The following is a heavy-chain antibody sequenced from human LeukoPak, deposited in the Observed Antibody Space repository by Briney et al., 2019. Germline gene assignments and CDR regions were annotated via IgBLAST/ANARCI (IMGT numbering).Heavy chain of an antibody. V-gene: IGHV4-34*01. D-gene: IGHD4-11*01. CDR2: INHSGST. Sequence: SETLSLTCAVYGGSFSGYYWSWIRQPPGKGLEWIGEINHSGSTNYNPSLKSRVTISVDTSKNQFSLKLSSVTAADTAVYYCARFRYSNYVSWYFDLWGRGTLVTVSS. J-gene: IGHJ2*01. CDR3: ARFRYSNYVSWYFDL. CDR1: GGSFSGYY.